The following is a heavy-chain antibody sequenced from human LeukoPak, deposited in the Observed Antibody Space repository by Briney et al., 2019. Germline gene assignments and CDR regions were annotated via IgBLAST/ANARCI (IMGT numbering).Heavy chain of an antibody. CDR1: GFTFINAW. J-gene: IGHJ1*01. CDR3: ARDPWADSSGFPLHH. D-gene: IGHD3-22*01. Sequence: GSLRLSCAASGFTFINAWMSWVRQAPGKGLECVANIKQDGSVTYYVDSVRGRFTISRDNAKNSLYLQMNSLRAEDTAVYYCARDPWADSSGFPLHHWGQGTLVTVSS. V-gene: IGHV3-7*03. CDR2: IKQDGSVT.